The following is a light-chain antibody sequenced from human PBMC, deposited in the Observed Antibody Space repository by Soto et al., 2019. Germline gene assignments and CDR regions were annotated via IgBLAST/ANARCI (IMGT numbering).Light chain of an antibody. J-gene: IGKJ1*01. CDR1: QSISSW. Sequence: DIKMTQSPSTLSASVGDRVTIICRASQSISSWLAWYQQKPGKAPKLLIYDASSLESGVPSRFSGSGSGTEFTLTISSLQSEDFATYYCQQYNSYSWTFGQGTKVEIK. V-gene: IGKV1-5*02. CDR3: QQYNSYSWT. CDR2: DAS.